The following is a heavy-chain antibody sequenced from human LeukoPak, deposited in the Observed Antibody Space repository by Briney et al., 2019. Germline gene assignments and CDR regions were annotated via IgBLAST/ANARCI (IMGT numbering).Heavy chain of an antibody. D-gene: IGHD2-8*01. Sequence: ASVKVSCKASGYTFNSYGIGWVRQAPGQGLEWMGWISTYNGNTNYAQKLQGRVTMTTDTSTSTAYMELRSLRSDDTAVYYCARDEEVFRDFDYWGQGTLVTVSS. CDR3: ARDEEVFRDFDY. CDR2: ISTYNGNT. J-gene: IGHJ4*02. CDR1: GYTFNSYG. V-gene: IGHV1-18*04.